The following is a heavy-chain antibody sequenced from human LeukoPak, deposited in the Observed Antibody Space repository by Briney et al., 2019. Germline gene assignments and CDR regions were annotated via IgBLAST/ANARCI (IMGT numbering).Heavy chain of an antibody. J-gene: IGHJ6*03. D-gene: IGHD2-21*01. V-gene: IGHV1-69*04. CDR2: IIPILGIA. CDR1: GGTFSSYA. Sequence: GASVKVSCKASGGTFSSYAISWVRQAPGQGLEWMGRIIPILGIANYAQKFQGRVMITTDESTSTAYMELSSLRSEDTAVYYCARAGSYCGGDCYSESYYYYYMDVWGKGTTVTVSS. CDR3: ARAGSYCGGDCYSESYYYYYMDV.